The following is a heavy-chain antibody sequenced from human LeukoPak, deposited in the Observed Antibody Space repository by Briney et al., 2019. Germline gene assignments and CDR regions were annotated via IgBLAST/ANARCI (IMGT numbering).Heavy chain of an antibody. V-gene: IGHV4-59*12. CDR2: IYYSGNT. CDR1: GASISDYY. D-gene: IGHD3-10*01. Sequence: PSETLSLTCTVSGASISDYYWSWIRQPPGKGLEWIGYIYYSGNTKYNPSLKSRATMSVDTSKSQLSLKLTSVTAADTAVFYCAREKIDGDHRGIFDYWGQGTLVTVSS. CDR3: AREKIDGDHRGIFDY. J-gene: IGHJ4*02.